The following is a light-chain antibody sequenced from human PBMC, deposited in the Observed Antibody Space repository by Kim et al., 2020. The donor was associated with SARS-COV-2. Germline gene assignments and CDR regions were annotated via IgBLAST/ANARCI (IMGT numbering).Light chain of an antibody. CDR1: QGVSSY. Sequence: LSPGEKATLSCTASQGVSSYLAWYQQQPGQAPRLLIYDASNRATCIPARFSGSGSWTDFTLTISSLEPEDFAVYYCQQHSNWPPYTFGQGTKLEI. CDR2: DAS. V-gene: IGKV3-11*01. J-gene: IGKJ2*01. CDR3: QQHSNWPPYT.